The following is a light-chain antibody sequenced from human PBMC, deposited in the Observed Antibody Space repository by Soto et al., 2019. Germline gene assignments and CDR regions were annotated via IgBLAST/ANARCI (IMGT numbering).Light chain of an antibody. CDR1: SSDVGSNNY. Sequence: QSVLTQPASVSGSPGQSITISCTGTSSDVGSNNYVSWYRQHPGKAPTLMIYEVNNRPSGVSNRFSGSKSGDTASLTISGLQAEDEADYYCSSYTTTNTVVFGGGTKLTVL. V-gene: IGLV2-14*01. J-gene: IGLJ2*01. CDR3: SSYTTTNTVV. CDR2: EVN.